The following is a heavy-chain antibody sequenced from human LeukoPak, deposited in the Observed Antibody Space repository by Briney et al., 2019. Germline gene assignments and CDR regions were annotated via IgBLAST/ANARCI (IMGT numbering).Heavy chain of an antibody. D-gene: IGHD6-13*01. J-gene: IGHJ4*02. V-gene: IGHV1-2*02. CDR2: INPNSGGT. CDR3: YLNDRAAAANPFDS. CDR1: GYTFTGYY. Sequence: ASVKVSCKASGYTFTGYYMHWVRQAPGQGLEWMGWINPNSGGTNYAQKFQGRVTMTRDTSISTAYMELSRLRSDDTAVYSCYLNDRAAAANPFDSWGQGTLVTVSS.